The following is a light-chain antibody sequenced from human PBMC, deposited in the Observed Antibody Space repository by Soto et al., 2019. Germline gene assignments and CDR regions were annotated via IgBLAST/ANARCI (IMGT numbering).Light chain of an antibody. CDR3: QQRSNWPPLT. CDR1: QSVSSY. Sequence: EIVLTQSPATLSLSPGERATLSCRASQSVSSYFAWYQQKPGQAPRLLIYDASNRATGIPARLSGSGSGTAFTLTISSLEPEDFAVYYCQQRSNWPPLTFGGGTKVEIK. J-gene: IGKJ4*01. CDR2: DAS. V-gene: IGKV3-11*01.